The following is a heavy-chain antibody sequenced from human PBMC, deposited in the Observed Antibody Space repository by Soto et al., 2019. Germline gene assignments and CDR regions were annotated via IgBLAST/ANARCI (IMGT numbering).Heavy chain of an antibody. J-gene: IGHJ4*02. CDR3: ARHGHWAPLDD. V-gene: IGHV4-61*05. Sequence: SETLSLTCTVSGVSISSSSYYWGWVRQPPGKGLEWIGYIYYSGSTNYNPSLKSRVTISVDTSKNQFSLKLSSVTAADTAVYYCARHGHWAPLDDWGQGTLVTVSS. CDR2: IYYSGST. CDR1: GVSISSSSYY. D-gene: IGHD3-16*01.